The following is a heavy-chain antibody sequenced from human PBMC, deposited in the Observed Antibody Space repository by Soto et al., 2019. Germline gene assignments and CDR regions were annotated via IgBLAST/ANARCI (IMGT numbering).Heavy chain of an antibody. CDR1: GFSFSNYG. D-gene: IGHD2-2*01. Sequence: PGGSLRLSCAASGFSFSNYGMHWVRQAPGKGLEWVAIIWYDGSNEYYADSVKGRFTISRDNSKTTLNLQMNSLRVEDTAVYYCARANIVVFYGMDVWGQGTTV. J-gene: IGHJ6*02. V-gene: IGHV3-33*01. CDR3: ARANIVVFYGMDV. CDR2: IWYDGSNE.